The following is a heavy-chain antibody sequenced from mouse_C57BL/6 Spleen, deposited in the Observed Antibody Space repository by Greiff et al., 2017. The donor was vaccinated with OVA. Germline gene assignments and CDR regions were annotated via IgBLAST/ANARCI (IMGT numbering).Heavy chain of an antibody. CDR3: ARDYDSPPYYFDY. Sequence: VQVVESGPGLVQPSQSLSITCTASGFSLTSYGVHWVRQSPGKGLEWLGVIWSGGSTDYNAAFISRLSISKDNSKSQVFFKMSSLQADDTAIYYCARDYDSPPYYFDYWGQGTTVTVSS. J-gene: IGHJ2*01. D-gene: IGHD2-4*01. V-gene: IGHV2-2*01. CDR1: GFSLTSYG. CDR2: IWSGGST.